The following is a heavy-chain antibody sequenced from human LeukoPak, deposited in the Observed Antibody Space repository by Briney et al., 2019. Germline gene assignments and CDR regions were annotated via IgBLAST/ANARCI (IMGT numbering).Heavy chain of an antibody. V-gene: IGHV3-21*01. CDR1: GFTFSSYS. J-gene: IGHJ4*02. Sequence: GGSPRLSCAASGFTFSSYSMNWVRQAPGKGLEWVSSISSSSSYIYYADSVKGRFTISRDNAKNTLYLQMNSLRAEDTAAFYCGRGRPRGYSGYVIDYWGQGTPITVSS. CDR2: ISSSSSYI. D-gene: IGHD5-12*01. CDR3: GRGRPRGYSGYVIDY.